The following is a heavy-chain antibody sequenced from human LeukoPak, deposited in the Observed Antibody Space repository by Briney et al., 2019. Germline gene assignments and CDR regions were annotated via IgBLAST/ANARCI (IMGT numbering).Heavy chain of an antibody. J-gene: IGHJ3*02. Sequence: PGGSLKLSCSASGFTFTGYAMHWVRQAPGKGLEWVAVMSYDGSNKYYADSVKGRFTISRDNSKNTLFLQMSSLRPEDTAVFHCARASRDRPADEAFDIWGLGTMVTVSS. CDR2: MSYDGSNK. V-gene: IGHV3-30-3*01. CDR1: GFTFTGYA. CDR3: ARASRDRPADEAFDI.